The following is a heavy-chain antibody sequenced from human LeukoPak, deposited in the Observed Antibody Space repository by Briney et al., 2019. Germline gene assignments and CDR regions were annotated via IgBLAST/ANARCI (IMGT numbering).Heavy chain of an antibody. CDR1: GFSVSSTNW. CDR3: ARQDTLTHYYVMDV. D-gene: IGHD4-17*01. V-gene: IGHV4-4*02. J-gene: IGHJ6*02. CDR2: VHLDGRT. Sequence: TSETLSLTCGVSGFSVSSTNWWTWIRQPPGKGLEWIVEVHLDGRTNFNPSLKGRLTMSMDMSENHVSLKLTSVTAADTAVYYCARQDTLTHYYVMDVWRQRSTVGVSS.